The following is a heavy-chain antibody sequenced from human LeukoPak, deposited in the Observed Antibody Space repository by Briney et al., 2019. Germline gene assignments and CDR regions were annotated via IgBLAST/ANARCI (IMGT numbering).Heavy chain of an antibody. CDR1: GGSISSYY. D-gene: IGHD3-10*01. Sequence: SETLSLTCTVSGGSISSYYWSWIRQPPGKGLEWIGYIYYSGSTNYNPSLKSRVTISVDTSKNQFSLKLSSVTAADTAVYYCARDPGGFGELLSNWFDPWGQGTLVTVSS. CDR3: ARDPGGFGELLSNWFDP. CDR2: IYYSGST. V-gene: IGHV4-59*01. J-gene: IGHJ5*02.